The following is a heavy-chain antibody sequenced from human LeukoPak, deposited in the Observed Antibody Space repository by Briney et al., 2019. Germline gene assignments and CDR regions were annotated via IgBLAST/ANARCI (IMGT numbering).Heavy chain of an antibody. CDR2: IIPIFRTP. CDR3: ARVDRYYFYLDV. Sequence: SVKVSCKASGGTSSTYTITWVRQAPGQGLEWMGGIIPIFRTPNYTQKFQGRVTITTDESTSTAYMELSSLKSEDTAIYYCARVDRYYFYLDVWGKGTTVTVSS. V-gene: IGHV1-69*05. J-gene: IGHJ6*03. CDR1: GGTSSTYT.